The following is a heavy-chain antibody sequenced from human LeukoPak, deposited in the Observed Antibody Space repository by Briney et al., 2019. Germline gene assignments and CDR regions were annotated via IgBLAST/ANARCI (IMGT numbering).Heavy chain of an antibody. D-gene: IGHD4/OR15-4a*01. CDR2: ISGSGGTT. CDR3: SNSYGGRTVDY. V-gene: IGHV3-23*01. Sequence: GGSLRLSCAASGFIFSSFGMSWVRHAPGKGPEWVSGISGSGGTTYYADSVKGRFTISRDNSKNTLYLQMNSLRAEDTAIYYCSNSYGGRTVDYWGQGTLVTVSS. CDR1: GFIFSSFG. J-gene: IGHJ4*02.